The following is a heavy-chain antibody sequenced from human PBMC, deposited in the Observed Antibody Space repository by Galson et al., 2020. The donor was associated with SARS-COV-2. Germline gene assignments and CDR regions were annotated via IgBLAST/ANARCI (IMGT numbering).Heavy chain of an antibody. Sequence: YATAYAVSVEGRFIISRDDSTDTAYLQMHSLKSEDTAVYFCTRVKGDYDYYYYGMDVWGQGTTVTVSS. V-gene: IGHV3-73*01. CDR3: TRVKGDYDYYYYGMDV. J-gene: IGHJ6*02. D-gene: IGHD4-17*01. CDR2: YAT.